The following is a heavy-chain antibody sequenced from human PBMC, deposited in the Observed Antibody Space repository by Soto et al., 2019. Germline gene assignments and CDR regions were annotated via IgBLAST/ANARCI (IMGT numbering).Heavy chain of an antibody. CDR2: IYYSGST. Sequence: SETLSLTCTVSGGSVSSGSYYWSWIRQPPGKGLEWIGYIYYSGSTNYNPSLKSRVTISVDTSKNQFSLKLSSVTAADTAVYYCATNDRRGIQLWFGDYYYYGMDVRGQGTTVTV. D-gene: IGHD5-18*01. CDR1: GGSVSSGSYY. J-gene: IGHJ6*02. CDR3: ATNDRRGIQLWFGDYYYYGMDV. V-gene: IGHV4-61*01.